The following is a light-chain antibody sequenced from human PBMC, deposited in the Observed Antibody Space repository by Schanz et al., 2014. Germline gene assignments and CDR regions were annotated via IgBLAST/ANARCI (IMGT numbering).Light chain of an antibody. Sequence: PGEGVSLSCRASQSVGSRSLAWYQQKPGQPPRLLIYGASNRAAGIPDRFSGSGSGTDFTLSISRLEPEDFAVYYCQHYSMSPLFGQGTKVEIK. CDR2: GAS. V-gene: IGKV3-20*01. CDR1: QSVGSRS. J-gene: IGKJ1*01. CDR3: QHYSMSPL.